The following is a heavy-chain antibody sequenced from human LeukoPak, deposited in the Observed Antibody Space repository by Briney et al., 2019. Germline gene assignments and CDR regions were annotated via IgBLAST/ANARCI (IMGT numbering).Heavy chain of an antibody. V-gene: IGHV4-59*02. Sequence: SETLSLTCAVSGGSVGSYYWSWIRQPPGKGLEWIAYISHNGDTNYNPSLKSRVTISLDTSKNQFSLKLSSVTAADTAVFYCARLHCIGDCHFYYFDSWGQGTLATVSS. CDR2: ISHNGDT. CDR1: GGSVGSYY. D-gene: IGHD2-21*02. J-gene: IGHJ4*02. CDR3: ARLHCIGDCHFYYFDS.